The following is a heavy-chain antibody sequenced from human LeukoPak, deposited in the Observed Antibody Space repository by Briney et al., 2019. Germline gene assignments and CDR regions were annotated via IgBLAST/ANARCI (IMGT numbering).Heavy chain of an antibody. Sequence: GGSLRLSCSASGFTFNTYWMSWVRQAPGKGLQWVANVRPDGREQRYVDSVKGRFTISRDNAKNLVYLQMNSLRTDDTGVYYCARGSVAALPGDPWGQGTLVTVSS. D-gene: IGHD6-19*01. V-gene: IGHV3-7*01. J-gene: IGHJ5*02. CDR1: GFTFNTYW. CDR3: ARGSVAALPGDP. CDR2: VRPDGREQ.